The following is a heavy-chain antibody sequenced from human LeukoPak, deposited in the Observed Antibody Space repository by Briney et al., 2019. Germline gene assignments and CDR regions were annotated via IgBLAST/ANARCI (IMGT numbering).Heavy chain of an antibody. Sequence: GGSLRLSCAASGFTFSSYAMHWVRQAPGKGLEWVAVISYDGSNKYYADSVKGRFTISRDNSKNTLYLQMNSLRAEDTAVYYCARELVEMATIFEGYYWGQGTLVTVSS. CDR3: ARELVEMATIFEGYY. V-gene: IGHV3-30-3*01. CDR1: GFTFSSYA. J-gene: IGHJ4*02. CDR2: ISYDGSNK. D-gene: IGHD5-24*01.